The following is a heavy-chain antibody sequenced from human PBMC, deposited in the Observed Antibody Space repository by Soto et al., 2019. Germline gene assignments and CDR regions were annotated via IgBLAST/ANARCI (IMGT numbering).Heavy chain of an antibody. CDR1: GWAFRGYD. CDR2: INHSGST. V-gene: IGHV4-34*01. D-gene: IGHD4-17*01. J-gene: IGHJ3*02. CDR3: ARGTLNDYVAFDI. Sequence: FETLSLTRAVYGWAFRGYDWSWVRPPPGKGLEWIGEINHSGSTNYNPSLKSRVTISVDTSKNQFSLKLSSVTAADTAVYYCARGTLNDYVAFDIWGQGTMVTVSS.